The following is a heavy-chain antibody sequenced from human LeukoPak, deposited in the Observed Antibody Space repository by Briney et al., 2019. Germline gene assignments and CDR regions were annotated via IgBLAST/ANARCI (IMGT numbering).Heavy chain of an antibody. CDR1: GSRFTTYW. V-gene: IGHV5-51*01. D-gene: IGHD4-17*01. CDR2: IYPGDSDT. J-gene: IGHJ4*02. CDR3: AGGTTTVTTFDY. Sequence: GESLKISLKGSGSRFTTYWIAWVRPMPGKGLEWMGIIYPGDSDTRYSPSFQGQVTISADKSISTAYLQWSSLKASDTAMYFCAGGTTTVTTFDYWGQGTLVTVSS.